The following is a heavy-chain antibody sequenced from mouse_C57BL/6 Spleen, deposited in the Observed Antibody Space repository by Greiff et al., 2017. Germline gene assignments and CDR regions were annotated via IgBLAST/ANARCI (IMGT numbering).Heavy chain of an antibody. Sequence: EVKLMESGGGLVKPGGSPKLSCAASGFTFSDYGMHWVRQAPEKGLEWVAYISSGSSTIYYADTVKGRFTISRDNAKNTLFLQMTSLRSEYTAMYYCASGPYYSDSLFSYWGQGTLVTVSA. CDR2: ISSGSSTI. D-gene: IGHD2-12*01. CDR1: GFTFSDYG. CDR3: ASGPYYSDSLFSY. J-gene: IGHJ3*01. V-gene: IGHV5-17*01.